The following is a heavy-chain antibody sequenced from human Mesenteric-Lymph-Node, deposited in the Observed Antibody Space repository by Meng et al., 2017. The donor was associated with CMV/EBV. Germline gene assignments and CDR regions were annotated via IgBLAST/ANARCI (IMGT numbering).Heavy chain of an antibody. CDR1: GFSFSDNY. Sequence: GGSLRLSCAASGFSFSDNYMTWIRQAPGKGLEWVAYISPSGTVTHFGDSVRGRFIISRDDAKNPLYLQMNSLRPEDTAVYYCARSRGGSTNGPQCWLDPWGQGTLVTVSS. CDR3: ARSRGGSTNGPQCWLDP. D-gene: IGHD2-2*01. J-gene: IGHJ5*02. CDR2: ISPSGTVT. V-gene: IGHV3-11*01.